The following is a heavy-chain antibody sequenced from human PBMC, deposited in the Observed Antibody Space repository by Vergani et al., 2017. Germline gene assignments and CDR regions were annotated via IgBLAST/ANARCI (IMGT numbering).Heavy chain of an antibody. D-gene: IGHD6-19*01. CDR2: IYSGGST. CDR1: GFTVSSNY. Sequence: EVQLVESGGGLVQPGGSLRLSCAASGFTVSSNYMSWVRQAPGKGLEWVSVIYSGGSTYYADSVKGRFTISRDNSKNTLNLQMNSLRAEDTAVYYCARDGSGWYDAFDIWGQGTMVTVSS. J-gene: IGHJ3*02. V-gene: IGHV3-66*02. CDR3: ARDGSGWYDAFDI.